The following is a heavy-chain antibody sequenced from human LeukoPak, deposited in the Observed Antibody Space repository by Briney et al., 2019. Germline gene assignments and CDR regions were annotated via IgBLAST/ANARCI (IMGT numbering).Heavy chain of an antibody. CDR1: GYTFTGYY. D-gene: IGHD6-13*01. CDR3: ARDKAKGEAAAGF. J-gene: IGHJ4*02. Sequence: ASVKVSCKASGYTFTGYYMHWVRQAPGQGLERKGQISTDSSDKNYAQKFQGRVTKTRDTSNSTAYMELSRLRADDTAVYYCARDKAKGEAAAGFWGQGTLVTVSS. V-gene: IGHV1-2*06. CDR2: ISTDSSDK.